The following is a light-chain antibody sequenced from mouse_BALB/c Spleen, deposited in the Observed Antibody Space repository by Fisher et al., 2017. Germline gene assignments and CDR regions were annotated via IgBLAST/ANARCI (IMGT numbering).Light chain of an antibody. V-gene: IGKV4-59*01. CDR3: QQRSSYPLT. CDR2: DTS. Sequence: IVITQTTAIMSASPGEKVTMTCSASSSVSYMHWYQQKSGTSPKRWIYDTSKLASGVPARFSGSGSGTSYSLTINSMEAEDVATYYCQQRSSYPLTFGAGTKLELK. J-gene: IGKJ5*01. CDR1: SSVSY.